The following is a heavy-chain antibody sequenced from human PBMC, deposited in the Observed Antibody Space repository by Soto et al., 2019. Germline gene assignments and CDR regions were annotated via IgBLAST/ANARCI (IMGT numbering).Heavy chain of an antibody. CDR3: AKGLVATTLAVAGTSDY. D-gene: IGHD6-19*01. J-gene: IGHJ4*02. V-gene: IGHV3-23*01. CDR2: ISGSGGST. CDR1: GFTFSSYA. Sequence: GSLRLSCAASGFTFSSYAMSWVRQAPGKGLEWVSAISGSGGSTYYADSVKGRFTISRDNSKNTLYPQMNSLRAEDTAVYYCAKGLVATTLAVAGTSDYWGQGTLVTVSS.